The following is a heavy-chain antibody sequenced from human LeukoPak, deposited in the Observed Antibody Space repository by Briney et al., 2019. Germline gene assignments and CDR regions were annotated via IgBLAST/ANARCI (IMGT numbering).Heavy chain of an antibody. CDR3: ARRFCSTTSCYYHFDY. CDR2: ICYSGST. J-gene: IGHJ4*02. Sequence: TSETLSLTCTVSGGSISSSSYYWGWIRQPPGKGLEWIGSICYSGSTYYNPSLKSRVTISVDTSKNQFSLKLSSVTAADTAVYYRARRFCSTTSCYYHFDYWGQGTLVTVSS. CDR1: GGSISSSSYY. D-gene: IGHD2-2*01. V-gene: IGHV4-39*01.